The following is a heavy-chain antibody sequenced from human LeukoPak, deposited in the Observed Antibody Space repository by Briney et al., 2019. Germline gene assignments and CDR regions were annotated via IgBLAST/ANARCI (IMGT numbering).Heavy chain of an antibody. V-gene: IGHV4-34*01. CDR2: INHSGST. J-gene: IGHJ4*02. D-gene: IGHD3-10*01. CDR3: ARAYGSGSYGSDY. Sequence: SETLSLTCAVYGGSFSGYYWSWIRQPPGKGLEWIGEINHSGSTNYNPSLKSRVTISVDTSKNQLSLKLSSVTAADTAVYYCARAYGSGSYGSDYWGQGTLVTVSS. CDR1: GGSFSGYY.